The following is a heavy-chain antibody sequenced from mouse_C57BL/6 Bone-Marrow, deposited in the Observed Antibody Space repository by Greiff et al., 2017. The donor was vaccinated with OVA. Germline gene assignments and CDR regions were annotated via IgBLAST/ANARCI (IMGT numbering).Heavy chain of an antibody. J-gene: IGHJ2*01. V-gene: IGHV14-4*01. CDR1: GFNIKDDY. Sequence: VQLKQSGAELVRPGASVKLSCTASGFNIKDDYMHWVKQRPEQGLEWIGWIDPENGDTEYASKFQGKATITADTSSNTAYLQLSSLTSEDTAVYYCTTEITTVLKDYWGQGTTLTVTS. CDR3: TTEITTVLKDY. D-gene: IGHD1-1*01. CDR2: IDPENGDT.